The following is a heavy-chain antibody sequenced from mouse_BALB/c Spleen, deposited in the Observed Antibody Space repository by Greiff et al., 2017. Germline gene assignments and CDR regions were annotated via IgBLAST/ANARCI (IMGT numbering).Heavy chain of an antibody. Sequence: EVQRVESGGGLVKPGGSLKLSCAASGFTFSSYAMSWVRQTPEKRLEWVATISSGGSYTYYPDSVKGRFTISRDNAKNTLYLQMSSLRSEDTAMYYCARGGYYEGFAYWGQGTLVTVSA. J-gene: IGHJ3*01. CDR1: GFTFSSYA. CDR3: ARGGYYEGFAY. D-gene: IGHD2-4*01. V-gene: IGHV5-9-3*01. CDR2: ISSGGSYT.